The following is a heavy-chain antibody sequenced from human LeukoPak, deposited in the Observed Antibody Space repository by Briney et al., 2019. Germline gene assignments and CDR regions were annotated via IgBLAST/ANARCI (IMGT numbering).Heavy chain of an antibody. Sequence: GASVKVSCKASGYTFTSYDINWVRQATGQGLEWMGWMNPNSGNTGYAQKFQGRVTMTRNTSISTAYMELSSLRSEDTAVYYCATLRGFGPLPSSYYYYCGMDVWGQGTTVTVSS. J-gene: IGHJ6*02. V-gene: IGHV1-8*01. CDR3: ATLRGFGPLPSSYYYYCGMDV. CDR2: MNPNSGNT. D-gene: IGHD3-10*01. CDR1: GYTFTSYD.